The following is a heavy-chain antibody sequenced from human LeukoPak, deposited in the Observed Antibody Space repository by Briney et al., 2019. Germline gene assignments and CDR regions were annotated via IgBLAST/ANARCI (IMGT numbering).Heavy chain of an antibody. Sequence: GGCLRLSCAASGLTFGTYGMSWVRQVPGKGLEWVSGVSGSGGSTYYADSVKGRFTISRDNSKSTPYLQMTSLSAEDTAVYYCAKAAVTGTRYHFDYWGQGTLVTVSS. CDR1: GLTFGTYG. CDR3: AKAAVTGTRYHFDY. V-gene: IGHV3-23*01. CDR2: VSGSGGST. D-gene: IGHD6-19*01. J-gene: IGHJ4*02.